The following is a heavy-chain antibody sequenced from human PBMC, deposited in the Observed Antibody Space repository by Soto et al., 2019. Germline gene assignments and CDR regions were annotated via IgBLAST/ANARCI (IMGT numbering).Heavy chain of an antibody. J-gene: IGHJ4*02. CDR3: ARAPRGGVIIVITSAKIDY. Sequence: GASVKVSCKASGYDFTDHYIHWVRHAPGQGXEWMGIISPDGGSTRYSQQFQARITMTRDTSTSTVYMELSSLRSEDTAVYYCARAPRGGVIIVITSAKIDYWGQGNLVTVSS. V-gene: IGHV1-46*01. CDR1: GYDFTDHY. D-gene: IGHD3-10*01. CDR2: ISPDGGST.